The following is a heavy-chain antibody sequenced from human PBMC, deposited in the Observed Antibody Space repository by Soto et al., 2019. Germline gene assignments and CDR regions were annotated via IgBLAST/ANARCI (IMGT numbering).Heavy chain of an antibody. CDR2: INHSGST. Sequence: ASETLSLTCAVYGGSFSGYYWSWIRQPPGKGLEWIGEINHSGSTNYNPSLKSRVTISVDTSKNQFSLKLSSVTAADTAVYYCARRGYCSGGSCYYYYYYMDVWGKGTTVTVS. J-gene: IGHJ6*03. CDR1: GGSFSGYY. V-gene: IGHV4-34*01. CDR3: ARRGYCSGGSCYYYYYYMDV. D-gene: IGHD2-15*01.